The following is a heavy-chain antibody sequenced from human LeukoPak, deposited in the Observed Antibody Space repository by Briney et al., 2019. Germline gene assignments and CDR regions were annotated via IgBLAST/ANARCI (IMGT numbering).Heavy chain of an antibody. CDR2: MCSSSREI. Sequence: GGSLRLSCAASVFPLSRYSMNWVREAPGKGREGVSYMCSSSREINYADSVRGSFPIPRDNAKNSLYLQLNSLRAEDTAVYYCARDEEIGITRTTYDFDYWGHGTLVTVS. CDR1: VFPLSRYS. CDR3: ARDEEIGITRTTYDFDY. J-gene: IGHJ4*01. D-gene: IGHD1-20*01. V-gene: IGHV3-21*01.